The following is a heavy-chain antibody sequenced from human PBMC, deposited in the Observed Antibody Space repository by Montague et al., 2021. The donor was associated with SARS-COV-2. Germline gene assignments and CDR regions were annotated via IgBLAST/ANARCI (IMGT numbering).Heavy chain of an antibody. J-gene: IGHJ4*02. CDR1: GGSISSTSYY. CDR2: IYHSGSA. Sequence: SETLSLTCTVSGGSISSTSYYWGWVRQPPGKGLEWIGSIYHSGSAYYNPSLKSRVTISIDTPKNQFSLKLSSVTAADTAVYYCASVPDSGNCCAGDYWGQGTLVTVSS. V-gene: IGHV4-39*07. D-gene: IGHD1-26*01. CDR3: ASVPDSGNCCAGDY.